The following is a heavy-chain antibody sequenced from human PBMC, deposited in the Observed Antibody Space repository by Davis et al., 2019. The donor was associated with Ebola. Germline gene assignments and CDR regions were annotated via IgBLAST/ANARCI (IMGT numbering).Heavy chain of an antibody. Sequence: PSETLSLTCTVSGGSISSYYLSWIRQPPGKGLEWIGYIYYSGSTNYNPSLKSRVTISVDTSKNQFSLKLSSVTAADTAVYYCAGAKGVMYYWGQGTLVTVSS. CDR1: GGSISSYY. V-gene: IGHV4-59*01. J-gene: IGHJ4*02. D-gene: IGHD3-16*01. CDR2: IYYSGST. CDR3: AGAKGVMYY.